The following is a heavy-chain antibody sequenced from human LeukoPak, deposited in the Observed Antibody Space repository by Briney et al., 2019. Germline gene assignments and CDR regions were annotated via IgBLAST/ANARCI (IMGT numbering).Heavy chain of an antibody. D-gene: IGHD5-12*01. Sequence: SVKVSCKASGYTFTSYGISWVRQAPGQGLEWIGWIVVGSGNTNYAQKFQERVTITRDMSTSTAYMELSSLRSEDTAVYYCAADPGGYDPLVYWGQGTLVTVSS. CDR3: AADPGGYDPLVY. CDR1: GYTFTSYG. V-gene: IGHV1-58*02. J-gene: IGHJ4*02. CDR2: IVVGSGNT.